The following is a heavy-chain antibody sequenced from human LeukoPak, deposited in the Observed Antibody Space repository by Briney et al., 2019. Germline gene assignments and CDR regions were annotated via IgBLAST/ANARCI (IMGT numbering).Heavy chain of an antibody. J-gene: IGHJ3*02. Sequence: GGSLRLSCAASGFTFSNYGMNWVRQAPGKGLEWVSGISGSGSSTYYADSVKGRFTISRDNSKNTLYLQMNSLRAEDMAVYYCARIGGVGDGFDIWGQGTMVTVSS. V-gene: IGHV3-23*01. D-gene: IGHD2-15*01. CDR3: ARIGGVGDGFDI. CDR1: GFTFSNYG. CDR2: ISGSGSST.